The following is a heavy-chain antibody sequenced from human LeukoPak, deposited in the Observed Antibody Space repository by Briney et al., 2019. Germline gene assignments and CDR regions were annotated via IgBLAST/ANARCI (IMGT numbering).Heavy chain of an antibody. CDR3: ARDRASVAGWFDP. D-gene: IGHD6-19*01. V-gene: IGHV1-2*02. CDR1: GYTFTGYY. J-gene: IGHJ5*02. CDR2: INPNSGGT. Sequence: ASVKVSCKASGYTFTGYYMHWVRQAPGQGLEWMEWINPNSGGTNYAQKFQGRVTMTRDTSISTAYMELSRLRSDDTAVYYCARDRASVAGWFDPWGQGTLVTVSS.